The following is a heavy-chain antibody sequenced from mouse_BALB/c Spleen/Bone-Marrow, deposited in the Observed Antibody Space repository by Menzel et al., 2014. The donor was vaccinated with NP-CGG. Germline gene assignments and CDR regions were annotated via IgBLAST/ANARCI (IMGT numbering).Heavy chain of an antibody. CDR3: ASITTDWYFDV. J-gene: IGHJ1*01. CDR1: GDSINSGY. Sequence: VQLQQSGPSLVKPSQTLSLTCSVTGDSINSGYWNWIRKFPGNKLDYMGYISYSGSTYYNPSLKSRISITRDTSKNQYYLQLNSVTTEDTATYYCASITTDWYFDVWGAGTTVTVSS. V-gene: IGHV3-8*02. CDR2: ISYSGST. D-gene: IGHD1-1*01.